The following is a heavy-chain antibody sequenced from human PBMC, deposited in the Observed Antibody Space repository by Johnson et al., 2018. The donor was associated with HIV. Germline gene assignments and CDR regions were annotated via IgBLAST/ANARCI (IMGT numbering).Heavy chain of an antibody. V-gene: IGHV3-11*04. CDR3: ARDRVGATAFDM. J-gene: IGHJ3*02. CDR2: ISSSGTTI. CDR1: GFTFSNAW. Sequence: QVQLVESGGGLVKPGGSLRLSCAASGFTFSNAWLSWVRQAPGQGLEWVSCISSSGTTIYYADSMKGRFTISRDNAKNSLYLHMNSLRAEDTAVYYRARDRVGATAFDMWGQGTMVTVSS. D-gene: IGHD1-26*01.